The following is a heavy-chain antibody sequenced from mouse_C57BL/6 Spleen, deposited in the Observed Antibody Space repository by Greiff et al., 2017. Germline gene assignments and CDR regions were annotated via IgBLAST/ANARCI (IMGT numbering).Heavy chain of an antibody. Sequence: QVQLKESGPELVKPGASVKLSCKASGYTFTSYDINWVKQRPGQGLEWIGWIYPRDGSTKYNEKFKGKATLTVDTSSSTAYMELHSLTSEDSAVYFCAREDGSSYVGYFDVWGTGTTVTVSS. CDR3: AREDGSSYVGYFDV. D-gene: IGHD1-1*01. CDR2: IYPRDGST. J-gene: IGHJ1*03. CDR1: GYTFTSYD. V-gene: IGHV1-85*01.